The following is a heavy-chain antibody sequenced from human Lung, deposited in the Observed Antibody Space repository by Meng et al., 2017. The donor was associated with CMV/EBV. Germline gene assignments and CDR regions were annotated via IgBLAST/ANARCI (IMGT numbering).Heavy chain of an antibody. D-gene: IGHD4-23*01. J-gene: IGHJ4*02. CDR3: ARGLEGGGNSPY. CDR2: IIPIFGTA. V-gene: IGHV1-69*05. CDR1: GGTFSSYA. Sequence: XVXVSXKASGGTFSSYAISWVRQAPGQGLEWMGGIIPIFGTANYAQKFQGRVTITTDESTSTAYMELSSLRSEDTAVYYCARGLEGGGNSPYWGQGTLVTVSS.